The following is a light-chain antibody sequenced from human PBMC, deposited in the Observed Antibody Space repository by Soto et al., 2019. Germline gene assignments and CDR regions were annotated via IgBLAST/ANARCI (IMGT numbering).Light chain of an antibody. CDR1: QSVSNNY. CDR2: GAS. CDR3: QQYGSEGT. Sequence: EIVLTHSPGTLSLSPGERATLSCRASQSVSNNYLAWYQQKPGQAPRLLIYGASNGATGIPDRFSGSGSGTDFGLTISRLEPEDFAVYYCQQYGSEGTFGQGNKV. J-gene: IGKJ1*01. V-gene: IGKV3-20*01.